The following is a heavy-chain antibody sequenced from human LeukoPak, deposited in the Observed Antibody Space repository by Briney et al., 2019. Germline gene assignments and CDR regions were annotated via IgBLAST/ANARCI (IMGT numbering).Heavy chain of an antibody. CDR3: AGEYGGFPPYFDY. J-gene: IGHJ4*02. CDR1: GFTFSSYE. V-gene: IGHV3-48*03. CDR2: ISSSGSTI. Sequence: GGSLRLSCAASGFTFSSYEMNWVRQAPGKGLEWVSYISSSGSTIYYADSVKGRFTISRDNAKNSLYLQMDSLRAEDTAVYYCAGEYGGFPPYFDYWGQGTLVTVSS. D-gene: IGHD5-12*01.